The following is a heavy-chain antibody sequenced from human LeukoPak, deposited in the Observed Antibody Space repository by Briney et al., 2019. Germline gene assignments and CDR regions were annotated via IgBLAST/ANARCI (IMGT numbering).Heavy chain of an antibody. Sequence: GGSLRLSCAASGFTFSRYWMSWARQAPGKGLEWVANIKQDGSEKYYVDSVKGRFTISRDNAKNSLYLQMNSLRADDTAVYYCAYDSSGYYYPDYWGQGTLVTVSS. V-gene: IGHV3-7*05. CDR1: GFTFSRYW. J-gene: IGHJ4*02. CDR3: AYDSSGYYYPDY. D-gene: IGHD3-22*01. CDR2: IKQDGSEK.